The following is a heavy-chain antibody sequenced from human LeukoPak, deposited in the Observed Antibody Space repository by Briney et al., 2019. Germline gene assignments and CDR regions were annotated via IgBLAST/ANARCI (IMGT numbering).Heavy chain of an antibody. V-gene: IGHV5-51*01. CDR2: IYPGDSDT. CDR1: GYSFTTYW. D-gene: IGHD1-1*01. J-gene: IGHJ4*02. Sequence: GESLKISCQGSGYSFTTYWIGWVRQMPGKGLEWMGIIYPGDSDTGYSPSFQGQVTISADKSISTAYLQWSSLKASDTAIYYCSRHETGPYFDYWGQGTLITVSS. CDR3: SRHETGPYFDY.